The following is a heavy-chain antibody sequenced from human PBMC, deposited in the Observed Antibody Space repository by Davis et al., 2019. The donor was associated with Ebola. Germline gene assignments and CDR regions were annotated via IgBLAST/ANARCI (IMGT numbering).Heavy chain of an antibody. J-gene: IGHJ5*02. Sequence: GESLKISCAASGFTVSSNYMSWVRQAPGKGLEWVSVIYSGGTTEYADSVKGRFIISRDHSKNTLYLQMDSLRAEDTAVYYCVRLPTGFPNWCDPWGQGTLVTVSS. CDR1: GFTVSSNY. CDR3: VRLPTGFPNWCDP. D-gene: IGHD2-8*02. CDR2: IYSGGTT. V-gene: IGHV3-53*01.